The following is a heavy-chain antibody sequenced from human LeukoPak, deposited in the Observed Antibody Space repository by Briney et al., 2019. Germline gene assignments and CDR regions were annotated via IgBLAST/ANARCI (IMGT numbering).Heavy chain of an antibody. Sequence: ASVKVSCKASGGTFSSYAISWVRQAPGQGLEWMGWISAYNGNTNYAQKLQGRVTMTTDTSTSTAYMELRSLRSDDTAVYYCARDLETGGAFDIWGQGTMVTVSS. J-gene: IGHJ3*02. CDR2: ISAYNGNT. D-gene: IGHD1-14*01. V-gene: IGHV1-18*01. CDR3: ARDLETGGAFDI. CDR1: GGTFSSYA.